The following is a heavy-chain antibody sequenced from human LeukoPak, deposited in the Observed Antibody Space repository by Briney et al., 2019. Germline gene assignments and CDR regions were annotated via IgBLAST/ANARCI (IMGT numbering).Heavy chain of an antibody. J-gene: IGHJ4*02. D-gene: IGHD5-24*01. V-gene: IGHV3-23*01. CDR1: GFTFSSYA. Sequence: GGSLRLSCAASGFTFSSYAMSWVRQAPGKGREWVSAISGSGGSTYYADSVKGRFTISRDNSKNTLYLQMNSLRAEDTAVYYCARPVEMATAPFDYWGQGTLVTVSS. CDR3: ARPVEMATAPFDY. CDR2: ISGSGGST.